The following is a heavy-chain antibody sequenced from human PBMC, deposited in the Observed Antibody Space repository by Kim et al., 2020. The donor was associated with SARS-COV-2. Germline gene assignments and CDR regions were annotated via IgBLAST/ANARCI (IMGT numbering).Heavy chain of an antibody. J-gene: IGHJ4*02. D-gene: IGHD6-19*01. Sequence: YNPPLKSRVTISVETSKNQFALKLGSVTAADTAVYYCARLSSGWYQGFDYWGQGTLVTVSS. CDR3: ARLSSGWYQGFDY. V-gene: IGHV4-59*01.